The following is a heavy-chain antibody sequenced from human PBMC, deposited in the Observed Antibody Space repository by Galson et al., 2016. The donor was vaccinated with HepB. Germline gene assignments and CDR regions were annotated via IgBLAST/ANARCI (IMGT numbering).Heavy chain of an antibody. CDR3: ARYGDEAGWNFHQ. V-gene: IGHV3-7*03. Sequence: SLRLSCAASGFTFSRFWMNWVRQAPGKGLEWVASIKEDASKAFYADSVKGRFTISRDNVEDSPSLQMNSLRSEDTAVDYCARYGDEAGWNFHQWGQGTLVTVSS. D-gene: IGHD6-19*01. J-gene: IGHJ1*01. CDR2: IKEDASKA. CDR1: GFTFSRFW.